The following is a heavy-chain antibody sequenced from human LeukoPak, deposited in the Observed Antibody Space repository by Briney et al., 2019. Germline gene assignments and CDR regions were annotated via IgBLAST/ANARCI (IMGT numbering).Heavy chain of an antibody. CDR1: GGSISSSSYY. CDR2: IYYSGST. V-gene: IGHV4-39*07. CDR3: ARGRVGYGSGSYYPGLDV. J-gene: IGHJ6*02. D-gene: IGHD3-10*01. Sequence: SETLSLTCTVSGGSISSSSYYWGWIRQPPGKGLEWIGSIYYSGSTYYNPSLKSRVTISVDTSKNQFSLKLSSVTAADTAVYYCARGRVGYGSGSYYPGLDVWGQGTTVTVSS.